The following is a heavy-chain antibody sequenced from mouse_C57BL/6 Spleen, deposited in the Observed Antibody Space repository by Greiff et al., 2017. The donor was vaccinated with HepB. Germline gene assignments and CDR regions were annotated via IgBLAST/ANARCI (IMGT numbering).Heavy chain of an antibody. CDR2: INPSTGGT. CDR1: GYSFTGYY. D-gene: IGHD2-2*01. CDR3: ARGYDAWFAY. J-gene: IGHJ3*01. V-gene: IGHV1-42*01. Sequence: LKESGPELVKPGASVKISCKASGYSFTGYYMNWVKQSPEKSLEWIGEINPSTGGTTYNQKFKAKATLTVDKSSSTAYMQLKSLTSEDSAVYYCARGYDAWFAYWGQGTLVTVSA.